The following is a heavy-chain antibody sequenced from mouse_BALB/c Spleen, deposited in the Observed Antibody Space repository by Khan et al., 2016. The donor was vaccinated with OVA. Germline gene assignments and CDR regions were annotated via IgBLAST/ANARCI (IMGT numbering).Heavy chain of an antibody. CDR3: ARVYGGDFDY. J-gene: IGHJ2*02. CDR1: GYSITSDYA. CDR2: ISYSGNT. Sequence: EVQLQESGPGLVKPSQSLSLTYTVTGYSITSDYAWNWIRQFPGNKLEWMGFISYSGNTKYNPSLKSRFSITRDTSKNQFFLQLNSVTTEDTATYYCARVYGGDFDYWGQGTLLTVSS. V-gene: IGHV3-2*02. D-gene: IGHD1-1*01.